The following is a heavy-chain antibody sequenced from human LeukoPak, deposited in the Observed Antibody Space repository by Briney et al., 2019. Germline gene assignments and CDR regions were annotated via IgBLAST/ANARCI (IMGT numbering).Heavy chain of an antibody. D-gene: IGHD5-18*01. J-gene: IGHJ4*02. CDR2: IYSGGNT. Sequence: GGSLWFSCAASGFTVSSNYMSWVRQAPGKGLEWVSVIYSGGNTYYADSVKGRFTISRDNSKNTLFLQMNSLRAEDTAMYYCAVTAGSFDYWGPGTLVSVSS. CDR1: GFTVSSNY. V-gene: IGHV3-53*01. CDR3: AVTAGSFDY.